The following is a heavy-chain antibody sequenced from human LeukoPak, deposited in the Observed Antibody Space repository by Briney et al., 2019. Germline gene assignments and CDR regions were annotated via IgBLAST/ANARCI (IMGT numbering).Heavy chain of an antibody. CDR3: ATDKGTVCSGGSCYRDRFDY. CDR1: GYTLTELS. J-gene: IGHJ4*02. Sequence: ASVKVSCKVSGYTLTELSMHWVRQAPGKGLEWMGGFDPEDGETIYAQKFQGRVTMTEDASTDIAYMELSSLRSEDTAVYYCATDKGTVCSGGSCYRDRFDYWGQGTLVTVSS. D-gene: IGHD2-15*01. V-gene: IGHV1-24*01. CDR2: FDPEDGET.